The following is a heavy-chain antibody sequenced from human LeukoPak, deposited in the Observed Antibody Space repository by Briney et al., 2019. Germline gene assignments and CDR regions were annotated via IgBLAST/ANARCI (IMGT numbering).Heavy chain of an antibody. Sequence: GGSLRLSCVASGFRFDDYGMSWVRQAPGKGLEWVAHIKQDGSQEYYVDSVKGRFTISRDSAKNSLYLQMNSLRAEDTAVDYCARGVPYDSWSGPHYSDYWGQGTLVTVSS. D-gene: IGHD3-3*01. V-gene: IGHV3-7*01. CDR1: GFRFDDYG. J-gene: IGHJ4*02. CDR2: IKQDGSQE. CDR3: ARGVPYDSWSGPHYSDY.